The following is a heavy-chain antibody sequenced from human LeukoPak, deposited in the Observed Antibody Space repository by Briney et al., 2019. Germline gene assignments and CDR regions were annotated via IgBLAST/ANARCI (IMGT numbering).Heavy chain of an antibody. CDR2: INHSGST. Sequence: PSETLSLTCAVYGGSFNGYYWSWIRQPPGKGLEWIGEINHSGSTNYNPSLKSRVTISVDTSKNQFSLKLSSVTAADTAVYYCARFNYDSSGSQRHLDYWGQGTLVTVSS. J-gene: IGHJ4*02. V-gene: IGHV4-34*01. D-gene: IGHD3-22*01. CDR3: ARFNYDSSGSQRHLDY. CDR1: GGSFNGYY.